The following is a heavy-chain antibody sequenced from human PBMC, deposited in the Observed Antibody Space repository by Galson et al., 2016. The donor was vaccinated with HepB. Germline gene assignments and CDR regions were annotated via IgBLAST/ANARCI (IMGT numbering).Heavy chain of an antibody. CDR3: ARDKRFSCVNGVCSLGDQYFGMDV. CDR2: ISPYSGDT. D-gene: IGHD2-8*01. CDR1: AYVFVTHG. Sequence: SVKVSCKASAYVFVTHGISWVRQAPGQGLEWMAWISPYSGDTYYPHKFQGRVALTTVTSTGTAYMEMRSLRSDDTAVYYCARDKRFSCVNGVCSLGDQYFGMDVWGQGTTVIVSS. J-gene: IGHJ6*02. V-gene: IGHV1-18*01.